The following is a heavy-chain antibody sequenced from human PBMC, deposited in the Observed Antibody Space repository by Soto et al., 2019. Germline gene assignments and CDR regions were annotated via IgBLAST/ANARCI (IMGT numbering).Heavy chain of an antibody. D-gene: IGHD3-9*01. J-gene: IGHJ5*02. V-gene: IGHV4-34*01. CDR3: ARGGSILRYFDWFHNVGNWFDP. CDR2: INHSGST. CDR1: GGSFSGYY. Sequence: SETLSLTCAVYGGSFSGYYWSWIRQPPGKGLEWIGEINHSGSTNYNPSLKSRVTISVDTSKNQFSLKLSSVTAADTAVYYCARGGSILRYFDWFHNVGNWFDPWGQGTLVTVSS.